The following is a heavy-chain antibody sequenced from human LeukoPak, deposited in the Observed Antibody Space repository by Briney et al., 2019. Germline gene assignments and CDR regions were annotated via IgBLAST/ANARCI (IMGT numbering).Heavy chain of an antibody. J-gene: IGHJ3*02. V-gene: IGHV4-39*07. CDR1: GGSISSSSYY. Sequence: PSETLSLTCSVSGGSISSSSYYWGWIRQPPGKGLEWIGSMYYSGSTYYNPSLKSRVTISVDTSKNQFSLNLNSVTAADTAVYYCASSSGRYEVVGATWDAFDIWGQGTMVTVSS. CDR2: MYYSGST. CDR3: ASSSGRYEVVGATWDAFDI. D-gene: IGHD6-19*01.